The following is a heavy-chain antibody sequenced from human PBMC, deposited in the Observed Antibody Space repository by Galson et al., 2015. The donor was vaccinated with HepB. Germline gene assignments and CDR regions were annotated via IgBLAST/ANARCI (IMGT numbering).Heavy chain of an antibody. D-gene: IGHD2-15*01. Sequence: SLRLSCAASGFTFSSYSMNWVRQAPGKGLEWVSSISSSSSYIYYADSVKGRLTIYRDNAKNSLYLQMNSLRAEDTAVYYCARVVCSGGSCSYYYYYGMDVWGQGTTVTVSS. CDR3: ARVVCSGGSCSYYYYYGMDV. V-gene: IGHV3-21*01. J-gene: IGHJ6*02. CDR1: GFTFSSYS. CDR2: ISSSSSYI.